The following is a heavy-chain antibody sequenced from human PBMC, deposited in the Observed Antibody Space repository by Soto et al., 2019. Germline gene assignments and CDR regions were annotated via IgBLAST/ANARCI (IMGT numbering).Heavy chain of an antibody. CDR3: ASASTVTTVKKNCFNP. CDR2: INAGNGNT. Sequence: ASVKVSCKASGYTFTSYAMHWVRQAPGQRLEWMGWINAGNGNTKYSQKFQGRVTITRDTSASTAYMELSSLRSEDTAVYYCASASTVTTVKKNCFNPWGQEPLVTVSS. CDR1: GYTFTSYA. V-gene: IGHV1-3*01. D-gene: IGHD4-17*01. J-gene: IGHJ5*02.